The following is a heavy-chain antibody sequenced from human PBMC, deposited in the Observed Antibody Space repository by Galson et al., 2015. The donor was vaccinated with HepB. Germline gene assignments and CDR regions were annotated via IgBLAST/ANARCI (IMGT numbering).Heavy chain of an antibody. CDR1: GSSFSTHA. J-gene: IGHJ6*02. CDR2: INAGNGNT. Sequence: SVKVSCKASGSSFSTHAIHWVRQAPGRRLEWMGWINAGNGNTIYSQRFQGRVTITGDTSASTAYVELRGLRSEDTAMYYCARDQRVPLRSDYRFYGMDVWGQGTTVTVSS. D-gene: IGHD1-1*01. CDR3: ARDQRVPLRSDYRFYGMDV. V-gene: IGHV1-3*01.